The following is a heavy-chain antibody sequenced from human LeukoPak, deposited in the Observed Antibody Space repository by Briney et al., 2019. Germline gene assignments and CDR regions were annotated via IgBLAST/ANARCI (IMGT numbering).Heavy chain of an antibody. J-gene: IGHJ4*02. V-gene: IGHV4-59*01. CDR3: ARVRFYDTTDYSTSYYLDY. CDR1: GGPIIASY. CDR2: THYSGTG. Sequence: SETLSLTCAVSGGPIIASYWSWIRQPPGKGLEWIGYTHYSGTGNYNPSLKSRVTISIDTSKNRFSLRLTSVTAADTAVYYCARVRFYDTTDYSTSYYLDYWGQGALVAVSS. D-gene: IGHD3-22*01.